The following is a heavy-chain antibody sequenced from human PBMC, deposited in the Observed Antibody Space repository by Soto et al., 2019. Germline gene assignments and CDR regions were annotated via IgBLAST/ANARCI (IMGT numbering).Heavy chain of an antibody. V-gene: IGHV3-23*01. CDR1: RFSFDNYG. J-gene: IGHJ4*02. Sequence: EVQLLESGGDLVQPGGSLRLSCVGSRFSFDNYGMSWVRQAPGKGLEWVSAIKSDGSSTYYAASVKDRFTISRDNSKNTLYLQLNSLRAEDTAVYYCAQLGLMTFSHKHYFNHWGRGTLVTVSS. CDR3: AQLGLMTFSHKHYFNH. D-gene: IGHD3-16*01. CDR2: IKSDGSST.